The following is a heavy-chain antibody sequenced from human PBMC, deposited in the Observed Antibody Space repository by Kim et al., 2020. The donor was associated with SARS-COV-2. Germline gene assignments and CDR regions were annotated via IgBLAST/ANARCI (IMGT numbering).Heavy chain of an antibody. CDR1: GGSISRYY. CDR2: INDSGSI. Sequence: SETLSLTCTVSGGSISRYYLSWIRQPPGKGLEWIGYINDSGSINYNPSFMTSVTILVSKTKKQPPLKLSTVIGADTTAFYCARDRGISMIFNYWGWGTMV. J-gene: IGHJ4*02. V-gene: IGHV4-59*01. CDR3: ARDRGISMIFNY. D-gene: IGHD3-22*01.